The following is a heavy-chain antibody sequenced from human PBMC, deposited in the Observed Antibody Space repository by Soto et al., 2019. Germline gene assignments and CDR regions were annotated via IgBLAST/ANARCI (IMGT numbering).Heavy chain of an antibody. CDR1: GGSINSYF. J-gene: IGHJ4*02. Sequence: QVQLQESGPGLVRPSETLSLTCTVSGGSINSYFWSWIRQSPGKGLVWIGHIYYSGSTSYSPSLKSRVSISVDTSKNQFSLEVHSVTAADTAVYYCARAGTNMVQFDYWGQGTLVTVSS. CDR3: ARAGTNMVQFDY. D-gene: IGHD3-10*01. CDR2: IYYSGST. V-gene: IGHV4-59*01.